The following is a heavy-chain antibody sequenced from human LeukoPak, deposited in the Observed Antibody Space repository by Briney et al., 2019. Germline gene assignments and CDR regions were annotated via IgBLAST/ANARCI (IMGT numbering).Heavy chain of an antibody. Sequence: ASVKVSCKASGYTFTSYGISWVRQAPGQGLEWMGWISAYNGNTNYAQKLQGRVTMTIDTSTSTAYMELRNLKSDDTAVYYCARPRAAADTYYFDYWGQGTLVTVSS. V-gene: IGHV1-18*01. CDR1: GYTFTSYG. J-gene: IGHJ4*02. CDR3: ARPRAAADTYYFDY. D-gene: IGHD6-13*01. CDR2: ISAYNGNT.